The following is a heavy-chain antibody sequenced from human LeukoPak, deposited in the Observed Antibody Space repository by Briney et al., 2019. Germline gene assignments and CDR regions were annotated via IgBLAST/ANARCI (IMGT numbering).Heavy chain of an antibody. CDR3: ARDGVENSSWYPLDS. J-gene: IGHJ4*02. CDR1: GASISSYC. Sequence: SETLSLTCTVSGASISSYCWSWVRQPAGEGLEWIGRIYTSGSTNYKPSLKSRVTMSVDTSKNQFSLKLTSVTAADTAVYYCARDGVENSSWYPLDSWGPGTLVTVSS. V-gene: IGHV4-4*07. CDR2: IYTSGST. D-gene: IGHD6-13*01.